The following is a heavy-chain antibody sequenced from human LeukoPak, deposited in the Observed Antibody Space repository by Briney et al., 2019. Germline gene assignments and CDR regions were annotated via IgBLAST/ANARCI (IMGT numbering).Heavy chain of an antibody. J-gene: IGHJ4*02. CDR3: ARWSQRVGATGGY. CDR1: GFSFRNFG. Sequence: PGGTLRLSCEVSGFSFRNFGMRWVRQAPGKGLEWVSDISDSGGTTYYADSVKGRFTISRDNSKLYLQMNSLRAEDTAVYYCARWSQRVGATGGYWGQGTLVTVSS. V-gene: IGHV3-23*01. D-gene: IGHD1-26*01. CDR2: ISDSGGTT.